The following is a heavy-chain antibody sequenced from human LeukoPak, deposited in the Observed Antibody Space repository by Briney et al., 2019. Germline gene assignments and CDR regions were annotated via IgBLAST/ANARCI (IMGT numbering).Heavy chain of an antibody. CDR1: GGSFSGYY. J-gene: IGHJ4*02. V-gene: IGHV4-34*01. D-gene: IGHD3-16*01. CDR2: INHSGST. Sequence: PSETLSLTCAVYGGSFSGYYWSWIRQPPGKGLEWIGEINHSGSTNYNPSLKSRVTISVDTSKNQFSLKLSSVTAADTAVYYCARDSWASDYWGQGTLVTVSS. CDR3: ARDSWASDY.